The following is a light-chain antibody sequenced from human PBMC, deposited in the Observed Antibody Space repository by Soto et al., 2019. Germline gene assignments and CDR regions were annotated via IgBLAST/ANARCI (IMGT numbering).Light chain of an antibody. Sequence: EIVLTQSPATLSLSPLERATLSCRASQSVSSSYLAWYRQKPGQAPRLLIYGASSRATGIPARFSGSGSGTDFTLTISRLEPEDFAVYYCQQYGSSPLWTFGQGTKVDIK. CDR3: QQYGSSPLWT. CDR2: GAS. J-gene: IGKJ1*01. V-gene: IGKV3-20*01. CDR1: QSVSSSY.